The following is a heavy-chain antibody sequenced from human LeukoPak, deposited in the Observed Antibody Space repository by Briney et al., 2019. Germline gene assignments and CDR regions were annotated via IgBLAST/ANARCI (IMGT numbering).Heavy chain of an antibody. CDR1: GGSIRSGSYY. Sequence: SETLSLTCTVSGGSIRSGSYYWSWIRQAAGKGLEWIGRVYTSGSTNYNPSLESRVTISVDTSKNQFSLNLSSVTAADTAVYYCAGGVTIVRGTSKHFDHWGQGTLVTVSS. J-gene: IGHJ4*02. D-gene: IGHD3-10*01. V-gene: IGHV4-61*02. CDR2: VYTSGST. CDR3: AGGVTIVRGTSKHFDH.